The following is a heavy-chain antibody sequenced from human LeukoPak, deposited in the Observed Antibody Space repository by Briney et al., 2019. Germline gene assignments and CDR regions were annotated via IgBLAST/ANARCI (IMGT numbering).Heavy chain of an antibody. CDR3: ARDGYYFDSSGYYF. D-gene: IGHD3-22*01. V-gene: IGHV6-1*01. CDR2: TYYRSTWLY. CDR1: GDSVSSNTAA. Sequence: SQTLSLTCAISGDSVSSNTAAWNWIRQSPSRGLEWLGRTYYRSTWLYDYALSLKSRININPDTSKNQFSLHLNSVTPEDTAVYYCARDGYYFDSSGYYFWGQGTLVTVSS. J-gene: IGHJ4*02.